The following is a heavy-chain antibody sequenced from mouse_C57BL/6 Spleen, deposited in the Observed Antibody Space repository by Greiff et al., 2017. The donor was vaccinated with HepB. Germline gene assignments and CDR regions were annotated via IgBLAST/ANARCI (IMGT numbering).Heavy chain of an antibody. J-gene: IGHJ3*01. CDR3: ARGYYGNPFAY. D-gene: IGHD1-1*01. CDR2: ISYDGSN. CDR1: GYSITSGYY. Sequence: VQLQQSGPGLVKPSQSLSLTCSVTGYSITSGYYWNWIRQFPGNKLEWMGYISYDGSNNYNPSLKNRISITRDTSKNQFFLKLNSVTTEDTATYYCARGYYGNPFAYWGQGTLVTVSA. V-gene: IGHV3-6*01.